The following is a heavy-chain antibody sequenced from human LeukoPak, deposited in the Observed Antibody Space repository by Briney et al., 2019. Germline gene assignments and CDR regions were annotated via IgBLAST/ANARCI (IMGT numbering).Heavy chain of an antibody. CDR2: INYNGNT. D-gene: IGHD1-26*01. V-gene: IGHV4-59*01. CDR1: DGSINSYY. CDR3: ARGRSNYYGMDV. J-gene: IGHJ6*02. Sequence: SETLSLTCSVSDGSINSYYWNWLRRPPGKGLEWIGYINYNGNTNYSPSLKSRVPMSVDTSKNPFSLKVSSVTAADTAVYYCARGRSNYYGMDVWGQGTTVTVSS.